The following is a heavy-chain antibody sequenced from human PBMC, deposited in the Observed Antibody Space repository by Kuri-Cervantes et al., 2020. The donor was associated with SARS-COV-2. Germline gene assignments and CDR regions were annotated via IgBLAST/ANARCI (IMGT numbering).Heavy chain of an antibody. CDR3: TTSITMIVVVTSTDAFDI. V-gene: IGHV3-30*03. D-gene: IGHD3-22*01. CDR1: GFTFSSYG. J-gene: IGHJ3*02. CDR2: ISYDGSNK. Sequence: GGSLRLSCAASGFTFSSYGMHWVRQAPGKGLEWVAVISYDGSNKYYADSVKGRFTISRDNSKNTLYLQMNSLRAEDTAVYYCTTSITMIVVVTSTDAFDIWGQGTMVTVSS.